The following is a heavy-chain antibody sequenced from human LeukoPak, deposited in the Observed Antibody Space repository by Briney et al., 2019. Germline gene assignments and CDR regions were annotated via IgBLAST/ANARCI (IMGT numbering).Heavy chain of an antibody. D-gene: IGHD6-19*01. J-gene: IGHJ4*02. CDR3: ATNSGRYGVS. Sequence: PGGSLRLSCTVSGFTVSSNSMSWVRQAPGKGLEWVSSIDYSGGSSYYADSVKGRFTISREDSKNTLYLQLNSLRAEDTALYYCATNSGRYGVSWGQGALVTVSS. CDR1: GFTVSSNS. CDR2: IDYSGGSS. V-gene: IGHV3-53*01.